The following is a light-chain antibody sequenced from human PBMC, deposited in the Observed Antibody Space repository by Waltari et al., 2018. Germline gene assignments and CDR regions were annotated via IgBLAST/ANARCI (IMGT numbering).Light chain of an antibody. Sequence: SYELTQPPSVSVSPGQTARITCSGDALPKKYAEWYQQKSGQAPVLVIYEDSNRPSGIPVRFSRSSSGTLATSTISGAPVEDEAYYFCYSTDSSANYRVFGGGTKLPVL. V-gene: IGLV3-10*01. CDR1: ALPKKY. J-gene: IGLJ3*02. CDR2: EDS. CDR3: YSTDSSANYRV.